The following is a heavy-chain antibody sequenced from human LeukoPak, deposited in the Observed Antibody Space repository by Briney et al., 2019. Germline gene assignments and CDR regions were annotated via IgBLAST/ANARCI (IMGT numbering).Heavy chain of an antibody. CDR2: IYPGDSDT. CDR3: ARQTFYDSSGYPDY. CDR1: GFRFTCYW. V-gene: IGHV5-51*01. Sequence: GESLKISCKGSGFRFTCYWIGWVRQMPGKGLEWMGIIYPGDSDTRYSPSFQGQVTISADKSISTAYLQWSSLKASDTAMYYCARQTFYDSSGYPDYWGQGTLVTVSS. J-gene: IGHJ4*02. D-gene: IGHD3-22*01.